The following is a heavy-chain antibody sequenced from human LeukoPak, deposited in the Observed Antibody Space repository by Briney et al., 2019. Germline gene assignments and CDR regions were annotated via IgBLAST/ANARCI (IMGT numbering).Heavy chain of an antibody. V-gene: IGHV3-30*02. CDR3: AKKRRRDGYNYVDY. J-gene: IGHJ4*02. D-gene: IGHD5-24*01. CDR2: IRYDGSNN. CDR1: GFSFTTYG. Sequence: PAESLTLSCAASGFSFTTYGMHWVRQPPGKGLEWVAFIRYDGSNNYYADSVKGRFTTARDNSKNTLYLQMDSLRGDDTAVYYCAKKRRRDGYNYVDYWGQGTLVTVSS.